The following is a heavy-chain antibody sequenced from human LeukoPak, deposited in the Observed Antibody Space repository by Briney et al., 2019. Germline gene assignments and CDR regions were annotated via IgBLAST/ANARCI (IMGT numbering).Heavy chain of an antibody. CDR3: ARAYCSSTSCRGIDY. V-gene: IGHV3-13*01. Sequence: GGSLRLSCAASGFTFSSYDMHWVRQATGKGLEWVSAIGTAGDTYYPGSVKGRFTISRENAKNSLYLQMNSLRAGGTAVYYCARAYCSSTSCRGIDYWGQGTLVTVSS. J-gene: IGHJ4*02. D-gene: IGHD2-2*01. CDR1: GFTFSSYD. CDR2: IGTAGDT.